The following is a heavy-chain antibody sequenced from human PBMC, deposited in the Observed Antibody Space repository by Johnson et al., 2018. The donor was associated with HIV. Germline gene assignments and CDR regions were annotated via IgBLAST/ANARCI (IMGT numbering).Heavy chain of an antibody. CDR2: ISYDGKNK. J-gene: IGHJ3*02. CDR1: GFTFSSYG. D-gene: IGHD6-6*01. V-gene: IGHV3-30*03. Sequence: QVQLVESGGGVVQPGRSLRLSCAASGFTFSSYGMHWVRQAPGKGLEWVAVISYDGKNKYYADSVKGRFTISRDNSKNTLYLQMNSLRDEDTAVYCCARPYILLQLVSAFDIWGQGTLVTVSS. CDR3: ARPYILLQLVSAFDI.